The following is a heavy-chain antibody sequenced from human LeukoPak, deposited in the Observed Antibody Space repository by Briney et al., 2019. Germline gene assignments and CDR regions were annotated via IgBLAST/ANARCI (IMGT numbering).Heavy chain of an antibody. D-gene: IGHD3-16*01. CDR1: GFSFSRYT. V-gene: IGHV3-23*01. J-gene: IGHJ4*02. CDR2: ISSTGST. Sequence: GGSLRLSCAASGFSFSRYTMSWVRQAPGKGLEWVSAISSTGSTFNADSVTGRLTISIDNSKNTLYLQMDSLRVEDTARYFCARVAYSRAWYLFDNWGPGALVTVSS. CDR3: ARVAYSRAWYLFDN.